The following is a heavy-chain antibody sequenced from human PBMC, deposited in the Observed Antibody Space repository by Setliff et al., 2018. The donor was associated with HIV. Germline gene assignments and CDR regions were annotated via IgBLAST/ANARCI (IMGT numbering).Heavy chain of an antibody. D-gene: IGHD3-3*01. CDR1: GGSISSSNYY. V-gene: IGHV4-39*01. CDR2: IFYSGSA. CDR3: ARLGYYNLWSGYWTDF. Sequence: PSETLSLTCTVSGGSISSSNYYWGWIRQPPGKGREWIGSIFYSGSANYNPSLTSPVTISVDTSKNQFSLKLSSVTVADTAVYFCARLGYYNLWSGYWTDFWGQGMLVTVSS. J-gene: IGHJ4*02.